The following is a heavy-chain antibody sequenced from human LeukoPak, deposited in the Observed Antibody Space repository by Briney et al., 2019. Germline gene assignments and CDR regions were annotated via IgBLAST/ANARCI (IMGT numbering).Heavy chain of an antibody. D-gene: IGHD3-22*01. CDR1: GFTFSTHN. J-gene: IGHJ4*02. Sequence: PGGSLRLSCAASGFTFSTHNMNWVRQAPGKGLEWVAVISYDGSNKYYADSVKGRFTISRDNSKNTLYLQMNSLRAEDTAVYYCARDSFALIVVGIFDYWGQGTLVTVSS. CDR2: ISYDGSNK. CDR3: ARDSFALIVVGIFDY. V-gene: IGHV3-30-3*01.